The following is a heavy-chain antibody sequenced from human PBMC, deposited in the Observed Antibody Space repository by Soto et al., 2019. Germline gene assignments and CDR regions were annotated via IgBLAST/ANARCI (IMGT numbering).Heavy chain of an antibody. J-gene: IGHJ3*02. CDR2: INAGNGNT. V-gene: IGHV1-3*01. Sequence: QVQLVQSGAEVKKPGASVKVSCKASGYTFTSYAMHWVRQAPGQRLEWMGWINAGNGNTKYSQKFQGRVTITRDTSASTAYMELSSLRSEDTAVYYCARELPDFWSGYGAFDIWGQGTMVTVSS. D-gene: IGHD3-3*01. CDR1: GYTFTSYA. CDR3: ARELPDFWSGYGAFDI.